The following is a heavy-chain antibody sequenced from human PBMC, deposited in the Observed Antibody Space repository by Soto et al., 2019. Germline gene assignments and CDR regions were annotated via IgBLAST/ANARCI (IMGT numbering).Heavy chain of an antibody. Sequence: TLSLSCAVYGGSLSSSAYSWSWIRQPPGKGLEWIGFIYQSGSTYYNPSLKSRVTMSLDRPKNQFSLKLSSVTAADTAVYYCARELLFYDSDGFSWDDAFDIWGQGTMVTVS. D-gene: IGHD3-22*01. J-gene: IGHJ3*02. CDR3: ARELLFYDSDGFSWDDAFDI. CDR1: GGSLSSSAYS. V-gene: IGHV4-30-2*01. CDR2: IYQSGST.